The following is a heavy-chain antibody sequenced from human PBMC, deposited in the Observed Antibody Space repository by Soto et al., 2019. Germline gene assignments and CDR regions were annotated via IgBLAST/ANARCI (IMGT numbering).Heavy chain of an antibody. V-gene: IGHV3-11*01. CDR2: ISNSGTTI. D-gene: IGHD6-25*01. Sequence: GSLRLSCAASGYTFSHYYMSWIRQAPGKGLEWISYISNSGTTIYYADSVKGRFTVSRDNTNNSLFLQMNNLRVEDTAVYYCARGPSGYWGRGTLVTVSS. CDR1: GYTFSHYY. CDR3: ARGPSGY. J-gene: IGHJ4*02.